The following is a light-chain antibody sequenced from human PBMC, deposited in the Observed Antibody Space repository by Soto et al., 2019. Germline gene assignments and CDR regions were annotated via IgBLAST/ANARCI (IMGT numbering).Light chain of an antibody. Sequence: QSALTQPASVSGSPGQSITITCTGASSDVGGYNYVSWYQQHPGKAPKLMIYDVSKRPSGVPDRFSGSKSGNTASLTISGLQAEDEADYYCCSYAGSYTDVFGTGTKVNV. CDR2: DVS. J-gene: IGLJ1*01. CDR1: SSDVGGYNY. V-gene: IGLV2-11*01. CDR3: CSYAGSYTDV.